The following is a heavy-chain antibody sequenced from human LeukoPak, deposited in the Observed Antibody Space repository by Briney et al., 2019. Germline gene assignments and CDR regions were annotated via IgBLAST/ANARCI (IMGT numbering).Heavy chain of an antibody. V-gene: IGHV1-18*01. Sequence: ASVKVSCKASGYTFTSYGISWVRQAPGQGLEWMGWISAYNGNTKLAQKLQDRVTMTPDTYTTTAYVEVRSLTSDDTAVYYCANGIAMAQMQRVRNCDSWGQGTLVIVYS. J-gene: IGHJ4*02. CDR1: GYTFTSYG. CDR2: ISAYNGNT. CDR3: ANGIAMAQMQRVRNCDS. D-gene: IGHD6-6*01.